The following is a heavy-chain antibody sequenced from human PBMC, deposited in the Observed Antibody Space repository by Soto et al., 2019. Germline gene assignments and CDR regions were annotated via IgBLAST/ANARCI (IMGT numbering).Heavy chain of an antibody. CDR3: ARGSGSYYNDYYYYGMDV. CDR2: IYPGDSDT. D-gene: IGHD3-10*01. Sequence: PGESLKISCKGSGYSFTSYWIGWVRQMPGKGLEWMGIIYPGDSDTRYSPSFQGRVTIPADKSISTAYLQWSSLKASDTAMYYCARGSGSYYNDYYYYGMDVWGQGTTVTVS. J-gene: IGHJ6*02. CDR1: GYSFTSYW. V-gene: IGHV5-51*01.